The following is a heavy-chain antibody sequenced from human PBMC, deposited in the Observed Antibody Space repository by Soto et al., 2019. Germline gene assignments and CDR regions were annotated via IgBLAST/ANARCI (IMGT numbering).Heavy chain of an antibody. CDR3: ASWLKGPDIGNYYYGMDV. D-gene: IGHD2-15*01. J-gene: IGHJ6*02. CDR1: GGAFSDYA. CDR2: IMPIFRAP. V-gene: IGHV1-69*12. Sequence: QVQLVQSGAEVKKPGSSVKVSCKASGGAFSDYAFSWVRQAPGQGLEWLGWIMPIFRAPDYAQKFQGRVTMTADEFTRTAYMEMNSLRSEDTAVYYCASWLKGPDIGNYYYGMDVWGQGTTVTVS.